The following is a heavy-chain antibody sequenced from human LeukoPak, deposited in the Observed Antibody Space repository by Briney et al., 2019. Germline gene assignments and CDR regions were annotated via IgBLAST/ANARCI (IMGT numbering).Heavy chain of an antibody. Sequence: PGGSLRLSCAASGFTFSSYSMNWVRQAPGKGLEWVSSISSSSSYIYYADSVKGRFTISRDNAKNSLYLQMNSLRDEDTAVYYCAREEDYFDTSGYYLSAFDIWGQGTMVTVSS. CDR1: GFTFSSYS. V-gene: IGHV3-21*01. CDR3: AREEDYFDTSGYYLSAFDI. J-gene: IGHJ3*02. D-gene: IGHD3-22*01. CDR2: ISSSSSYI.